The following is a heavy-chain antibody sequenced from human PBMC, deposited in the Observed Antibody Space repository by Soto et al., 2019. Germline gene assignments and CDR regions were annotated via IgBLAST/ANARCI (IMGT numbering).Heavy chain of an antibody. D-gene: IGHD2-2*01. CDR3: ARLPIAVVPAANTYYYYYYGMDV. Sequence: GESLKISCKGSGYSFTSYWIGWVRQMPGKGLEWMGIIYPGDSDTRYSPSFQGQVTISADKSISTAYLQWSSLKASDIAMYYCARLPIAVVPAANTYYYYYYGMDVWGQGTTVTVSS. V-gene: IGHV5-51*01. J-gene: IGHJ6*02. CDR2: IYPGDSDT. CDR1: GYSFTSYW.